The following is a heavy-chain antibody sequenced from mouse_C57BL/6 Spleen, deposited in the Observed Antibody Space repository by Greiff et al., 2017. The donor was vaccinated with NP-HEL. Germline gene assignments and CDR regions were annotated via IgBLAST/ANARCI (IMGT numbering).Heavy chain of an antibody. J-gene: IGHJ4*01. V-gene: IGHV1-26*01. CDR2: INPNNGGT. Sequence: VQLQQSGPELVKPGASVKISCKASGYTFTDYYMNWVKQSHGKSLEWIGDINPNNGGTSYNQKFKGKATLTVDKYSSTAYMELRSLTSEDSAVYYCAREGVDAMDYWGQGTSVTVSS. CDR3: AREGVDAMDY. CDR1: GYTFTDYY.